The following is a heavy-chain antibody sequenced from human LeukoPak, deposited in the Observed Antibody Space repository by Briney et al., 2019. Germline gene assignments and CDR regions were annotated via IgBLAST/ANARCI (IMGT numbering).Heavy chain of an antibody. J-gene: IGHJ4*02. D-gene: IGHD3-22*01. V-gene: IGHV3-11*01. CDR1: GFTFSDYY. Sequence: GGSLRLSCAASGFTFSDYYMSWIRQAPGKGLEWVSYISSSGSTIYYADSVKGRFTISRDNAENSLYLQMNSLRAEDTAVYYCASHTPDYYDSSGYRFDYWGQGTLVTVSS. CDR3: ASHTPDYYDSSGYRFDY. CDR2: ISSSGSTI.